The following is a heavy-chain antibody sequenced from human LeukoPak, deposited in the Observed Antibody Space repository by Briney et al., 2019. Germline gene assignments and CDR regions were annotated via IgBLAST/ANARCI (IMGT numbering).Heavy chain of an antibody. Sequence: GGSLRLSCAASGFTISSYAMSWVRQSPGKGLEWVSAISGSGGSTYYADSVKGRFTISRDNSKNTLYLQMNSLRAEDTAVYYCAKVVKYYDSSGYLDYWGQGTLVTVSS. V-gene: IGHV3-23*01. J-gene: IGHJ4*02. CDR2: ISGSGGST. D-gene: IGHD3-22*01. CDR1: GFTISSYA. CDR3: AKVVKYYDSSGYLDY.